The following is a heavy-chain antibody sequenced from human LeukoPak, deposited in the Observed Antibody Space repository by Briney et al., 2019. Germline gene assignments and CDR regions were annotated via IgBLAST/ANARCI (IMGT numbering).Heavy chain of an antibody. Sequence: SETLSLTCTVSGGSITSSSYHWGWIRQSPERGLEWIGSMYYRGTTYENPSLKSRLTLSIDTSNNQFSLKLTSVTAADTAVYYCAREYSRRVVSGSRPDLWGQGLLVTVSS. V-gene: IGHV4-39*02. CDR3: AREYSRRVVSGSRPDL. D-gene: IGHD2-15*01. CDR1: GGSITSSSYH. J-gene: IGHJ4*02. CDR2: MYYRGTT.